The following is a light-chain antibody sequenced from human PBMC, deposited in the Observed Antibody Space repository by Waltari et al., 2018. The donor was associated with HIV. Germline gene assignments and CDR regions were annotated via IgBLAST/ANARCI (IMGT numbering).Light chain of an antibody. V-gene: IGLV2-11*01. CDR3: CSYAGSYPVV. J-gene: IGLJ2*01. Sequence: QSALTQPRSVSGSPGQSVTISCTGTSSDVGVYNFVSWYQQHPGNAPKLMIYDVSKRPSGFPDRFSCSKSGNTASLTISGLQAEDEADYYCCSYAGSYPVVFGGGTKLTVL. CDR1: SSDVGVYNF. CDR2: DVS.